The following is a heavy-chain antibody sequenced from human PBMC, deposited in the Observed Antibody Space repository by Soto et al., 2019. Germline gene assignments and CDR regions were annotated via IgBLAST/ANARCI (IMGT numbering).Heavy chain of an antibody. J-gene: IGHJ4*02. Sequence: SETLSLTCTVSGGSISSYYLSWIRQPPGKGLEWIGYIYYSGSTNYNPSLKSRVTISVDTSKNQFSLKLTSVTAADTAVYYCARRWGTSFDFWGQGTLVTVSS. V-gene: IGHV4-59*01. CDR3: ARRWGTSFDF. CDR1: GGSISSYY. D-gene: IGHD7-27*01. CDR2: IYYSGST.